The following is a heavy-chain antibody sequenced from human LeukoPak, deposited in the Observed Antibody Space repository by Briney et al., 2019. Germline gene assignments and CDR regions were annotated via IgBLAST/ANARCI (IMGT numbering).Heavy chain of an antibody. CDR2: IIPILGIA. CDR3: TTNYDFWSDAPPK. Sequence: SVKVSCKASGGTFSSYAISWVRQAPGQGLEWMGRIIPILGIANYAQKFQGRVTITADKSTSTAYMELSSLRSEDTAVYYCTTNYDFWSDAPPKWGQGTLVTVSS. CDR1: GGTFSSYA. J-gene: IGHJ4*02. V-gene: IGHV1-69*04. D-gene: IGHD3-3*01.